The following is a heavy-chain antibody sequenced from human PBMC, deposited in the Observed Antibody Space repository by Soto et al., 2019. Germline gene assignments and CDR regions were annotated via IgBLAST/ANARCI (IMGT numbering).Heavy chain of an antibody. CDR1: GYTFTSYG. D-gene: IGHD5-18*01. CDR3: ARDEDAARPHFFDY. V-gene: IGHV1-18*04. J-gene: IGHJ4*02. Sequence: QVQLVQSGAEVKKPGASVKVSCKASGYTFTSYGISWVRQAPGQGLEWTGWISAYNGNTNYAQKLQGRVTMTTDTSTITAYMQLRSLRSDDTAVYYGARDEDAARPHFFDYWGQGTPVNVSS. CDR2: ISAYNGNT.